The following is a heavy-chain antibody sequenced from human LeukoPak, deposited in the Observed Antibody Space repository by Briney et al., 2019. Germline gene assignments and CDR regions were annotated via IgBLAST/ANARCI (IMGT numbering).Heavy chain of an antibody. Sequence: GASVKVSCKASGGNYSSYAISWVRQAPGQGLEWMGGIIPIFGTANYAQKFQGRVTITTDESTSTAYMELSSLRSEDTAVYYCARISTTVTTLGWFDPWGQGTLVTVSS. J-gene: IGHJ5*02. D-gene: IGHD4-17*01. CDR2: IIPIFGTA. CDR1: GGNYSSYA. V-gene: IGHV1-69*05. CDR3: ARISTTVTTLGWFDP.